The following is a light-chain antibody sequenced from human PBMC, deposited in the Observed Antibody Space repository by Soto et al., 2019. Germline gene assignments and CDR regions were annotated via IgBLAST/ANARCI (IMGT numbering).Light chain of an antibody. CDR3: MHSVQLPPT. CDR2: EVS. Sequence: DIVMTQTPLSLSVTPGQPASISCKSSQSLLHTNGKTFLFWHLQKPGQPPQGLIYEVSNRLSGVPDRFSGSGSGKEFTLKISRVEAEDVGSYYCMHSVQLPPTFGQGTRLEI. CDR1: QSLLHTNGKTF. J-gene: IGKJ5*01. V-gene: IGKV2D-29*01.